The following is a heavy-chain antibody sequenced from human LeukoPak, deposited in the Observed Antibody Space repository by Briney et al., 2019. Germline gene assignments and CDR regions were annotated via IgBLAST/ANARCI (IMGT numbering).Heavy chain of an antibody. Sequence: SETLSLTCAVYGGSFSGYYWSWIRQPPGKGLEWIGEINHSGSINYNPSLKSRVAMSIDKSKNQFSLNVNSVTAADTAVYYCARAGQGYCTSTSCYLSLDFWGQGTLVTVSS. CDR3: ARAGQGYCTSTSCYLSLDF. CDR1: GGSFSGYY. D-gene: IGHD2-2*01. V-gene: IGHV4-34*01. CDR2: INHSGSI. J-gene: IGHJ4*02.